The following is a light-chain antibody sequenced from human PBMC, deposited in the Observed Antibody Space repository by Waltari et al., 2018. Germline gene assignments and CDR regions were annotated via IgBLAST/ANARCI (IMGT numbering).Light chain of an antibody. J-gene: IGKJ4*01. CDR2: DTS. CDR3: HQGSIWPLT. CDR1: ASVSNY. Sequence: EVVLTQSPVTLSLAAGERATLSCRASASVSNYLAWYQQNPGQSPRLLIYDTSKRATGIPARFSGSGYGTDFTLTITNLGPKVFALYYCHQGSIWPLTFAEGPTWRSN. V-gene: IGKV3-11*01.